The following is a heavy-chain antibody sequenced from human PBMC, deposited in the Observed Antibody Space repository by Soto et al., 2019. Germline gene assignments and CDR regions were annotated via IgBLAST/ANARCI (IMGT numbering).Heavy chain of an antibody. CDR3: VRVGYAYGNDP. V-gene: IGHV3-11*01. Sequence: QVQLVESGGGLVKPGGSLRLSCAASGFTFSDYYMSWIRQAPGQGLEWVSYISPSGGTIYYDDSVKGRFTFSRDNAKNSLYLQMNSLRAEDMAVYHCVRVGYAYGNDPWGQGTLVAVSS. CDR2: ISPSGGTI. CDR1: GFTFSDYY. D-gene: IGHD3-10*01. J-gene: IGHJ5*02.